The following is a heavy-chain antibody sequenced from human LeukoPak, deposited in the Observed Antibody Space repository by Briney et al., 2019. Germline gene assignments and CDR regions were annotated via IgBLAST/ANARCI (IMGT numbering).Heavy chain of an antibody. CDR2: IYESGST. J-gene: IGHJ4*02. Sequence: SETLSHTCAVSGYSISSGHYWGWIRQPPGKGLEWIGIIYESGSTYYNPSLKSRVTISVDTSKNQFSLKLSSVTATDTAVYYCAREGGGTYSFDYWGQGTLVAVSS. CDR3: AREGGGTYSFDY. CDR1: GYSISSGHY. V-gene: IGHV4-38-2*02. D-gene: IGHD1-26*01.